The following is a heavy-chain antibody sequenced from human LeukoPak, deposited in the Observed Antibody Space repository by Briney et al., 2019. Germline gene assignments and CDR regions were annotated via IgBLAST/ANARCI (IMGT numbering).Heavy chain of an antibody. CDR1: GGTFSSYA. D-gene: IGHD3-10*01. V-gene: IGHV1-69*13. J-gene: IGHJ6*02. CDR2: IIPIFGTA. CDR3: ARANWDGSDYYGMDV. Sequence: EASVKVSCKASGGTFSSYAISWVRQAPGQGLEWMGGIIPIFGTANYAQKFQGRVTITADESTSTAYMELSSLRSEDTAVYYCARANWDGSDYYGMDVWGQGTTVTVSS.